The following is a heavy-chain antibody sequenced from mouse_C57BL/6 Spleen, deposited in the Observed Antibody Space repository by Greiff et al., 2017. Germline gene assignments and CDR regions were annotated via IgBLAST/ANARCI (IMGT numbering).Heavy chain of an antibody. J-gene: IGHJ4*01. Sequence: ESGPGLVKHSQSLSLTCSVTGYSITSGYYWNWIRQFPGNKLEWMGYISYDGSNNYNPSLKNRISITRDTSKNQFFLKLNSVTTEDTATYYCAREGLLLTAMDYWGQGTSVTVSS. D-gene: IGHD2-1*01. CDR3: AREGLLLTAMDY. V-gene: IGHV3-6*01. CDR1: GYSITSGYY. CDR2: ISYDGSN.